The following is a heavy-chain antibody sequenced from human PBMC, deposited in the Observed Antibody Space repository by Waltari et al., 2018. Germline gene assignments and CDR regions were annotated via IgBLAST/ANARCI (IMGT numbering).Heavy chain of an antibody. CDR1: GFTFSSYE. Sequence: EVQLVESGGGLVQPGGSLRLSCAASGFTFSSYEMNWVRQAPGKGLEWISYISSSGSTIYYADSVKGRFTISRDNAKNSLYLQMNSLRAEDTAVYYCAREWTYFDYWGQGTLVTVSS. V-gene: IGHV3-48*03. J-gene: IGHJ4*02. CDR2: ISSSGSTI. CDR3: AREWTYFDY. D-gene: IGHD5-12*01.